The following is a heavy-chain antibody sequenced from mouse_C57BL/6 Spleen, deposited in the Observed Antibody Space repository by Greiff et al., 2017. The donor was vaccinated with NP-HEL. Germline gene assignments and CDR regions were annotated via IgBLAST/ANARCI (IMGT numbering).Heavy chain of an antibody. V-gene: IGHV5-4*01. CDR2: ISDGGSYT. CDR1: GFTFSSYA. J-gene: IGHJ4*01. CDR3: ARERDGSYAMDY. D-gene: IGHD2-3*01. Sequence: EVQLVESGGGLVKPGGSLKLSCAASGFTFSSYAMSWVRQTPEKRLEWVATISDGGSYTYYPDNVKGRFTISRDNAKNNLYLQMSHLKSEDTAMYYCARERDGSYAMDYWGQGTSVTVSS.